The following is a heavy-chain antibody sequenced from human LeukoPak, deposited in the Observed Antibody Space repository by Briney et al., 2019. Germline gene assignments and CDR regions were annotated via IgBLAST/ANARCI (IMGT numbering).Heavy chain of an antibody. V-gene: IGHV3-33*01. CDR3: ASHCSSTNCPDY. CDR1: GFTFSTYG. Sequence: GGSLRLSCAASGFTFSTYGMHWVRQAPGKGLEWEAVIWYDGSNKYYADSVKGRFTISRDNSKNTLYLQMNSLRAEDTAVYYCASHCSSTNCPDYWGQGTLVTVSS. CDR2: IWYDGSNK. D-gene: IGHD2-2*01. J-gene: IGHJ4*02.